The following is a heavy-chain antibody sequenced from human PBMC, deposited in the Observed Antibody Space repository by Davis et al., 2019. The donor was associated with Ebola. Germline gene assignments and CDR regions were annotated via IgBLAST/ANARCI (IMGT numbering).Heavy chain of an antibody. J-gene: IGHJ4*02. D-gene: IGHD6-13*01. CDR3: ARAPPGSRFRLDY. V-gene: IGHV3-21*06. CDR2: ISSTSGSL. CDR1: GITFNTYS. Sequence: GGSLRLSCAASGITFNTYSMNWVRQAPGKGLEWISSISSTSGSLHYADSVKGRFTVSRDDATNSFYLQMDTLRVEDTAVYYCARAPPGSRFRLDYWGQGTLVTVSS.